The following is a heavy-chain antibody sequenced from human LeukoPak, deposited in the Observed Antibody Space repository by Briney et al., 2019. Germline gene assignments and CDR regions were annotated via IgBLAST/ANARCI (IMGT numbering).Heavy chain of an antibody. CDR3: ARDREGSGSYYTKYNYGMDV. V-gene: IGHV1-18*01. D-gene: IGHD3-10*01. CDR2: ISAYNGNT. Sequence: GASVKVSCKASGYTFTSYGISWVRQAPGQGLEWMGWISAYNGNTNYAQKLQGRVTMTTDTSTSTAYMVLRSLRSDDTAVYYCARDREGSGSYYTKYNYGMDVWGQGTTVTVSS. J-gene: IGHJ6*02. CDR1: GYTFTSYG.